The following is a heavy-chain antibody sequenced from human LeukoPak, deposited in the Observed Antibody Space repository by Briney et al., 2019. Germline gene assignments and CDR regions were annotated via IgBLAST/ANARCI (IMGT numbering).Heavy chain of an antibody. J-gene: IGHJ4*02. Sequence: SETLSLTCTVSGGSISSNNYNWGWIRQPPGKGLEWIGNIYYSGSTYYNPSLKSRVTISVDTSKNQFSLKLSSVTAADTAVYYCAREVAGTPWIDYWGQGTLVTVSP. V-gene: IGHV4-39*02. D-gene: IGHD6-19*01. CDR3: AREVAGTPWIDY. CDR2: IYYSGST. CDR1: GGSISSNNYN.